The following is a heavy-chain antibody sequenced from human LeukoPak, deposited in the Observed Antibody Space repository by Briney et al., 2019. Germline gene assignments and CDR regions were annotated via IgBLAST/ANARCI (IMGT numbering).Heavy chain of an antibody. J-gene: IGHJ4*02. CDR3: ARRYSSGWPFDY. D-gene: IGHD6-19*01. CDR1: GESFSGYY. CDR2: INHSGST. Sequence: SETLSLTCAVYGESFSGYYWSWIRQPPGEGVEWIGEINHSGSTNYNPSLKSRVTIPVDTSKNQFSLKLSSVTAADTAVYYCARRYSSGWPFDYWGQGTLVTVSS. V-gene: IGHV4-34*01.